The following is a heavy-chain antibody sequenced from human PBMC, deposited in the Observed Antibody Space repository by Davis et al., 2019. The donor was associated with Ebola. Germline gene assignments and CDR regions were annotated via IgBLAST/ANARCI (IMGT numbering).Heavy chain of an antibody. CDR1: GFTFTSYS. CDR2: ISYSGGHI. J-gene: IGHJ5*02. CDR3: ARGTPFDP. V-gene: IGHV3-48*02. Sequence: GGSLRLSCAASGFTFTSYSMNWVRQAPGKGLEWVSHISYSGGHIYYAESVRGRFTISRDIARNSVYLQMNSLTDEDTAVYYCARGTPFDPWGQGTLVTVSS.